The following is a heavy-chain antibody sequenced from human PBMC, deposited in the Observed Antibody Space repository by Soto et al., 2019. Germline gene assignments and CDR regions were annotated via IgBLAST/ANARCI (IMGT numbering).Heavy chain of an antibody. J-gene: IGHJ2*01. CDR1: DDSSGTYY. Sequence: LVPLSVKCSVGDDSSGTYYWSWIQQSPGKGLEWIGYVYYTGTTNYNPSLRNRVTISLNTPRNQFSLKLTSVTAADTALYYCVRDSGYIYGFWYFDLWGRGTLVTVSS. CDR3: VRDSGYIYGFWYFDL. D-gene: IGHD5-18*01. V-gene: IGHV4-59*01. CDR2: VYYTGTT.